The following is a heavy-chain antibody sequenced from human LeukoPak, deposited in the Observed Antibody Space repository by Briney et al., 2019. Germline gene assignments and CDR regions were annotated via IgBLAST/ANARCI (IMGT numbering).Heavy chain of an antibody. V-gene: IGHV4-34*01. CDR3: ARGVSGVWGSYRYFLDY. CDR2: INHSGST. D-gene: IGHD3-16*02. CDR1: GGSFSGYY. Sequence: SETLSLTCAVYGGSFSGYYWSWIRQSPGKGLEWIGEINHSGSTNYNPSLKSRVTISVDTSKNQFSLKLSSVTAADTAVYYCARGVSGVWGSYRYFLDYWGQGTLVTVSS. J-gene: IGHJ4*02.